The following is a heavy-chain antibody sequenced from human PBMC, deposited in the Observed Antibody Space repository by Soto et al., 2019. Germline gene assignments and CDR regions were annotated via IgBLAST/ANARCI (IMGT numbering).Heavy chain of an antibody. D-gene: IGHD6-13*01. CDR3: ARERSAAGTGWFDP. Sequence: QVQLVQSGAEVKKPGASVKVSCKASGYTFTSYDINWVRQATGQGLEWMGWMNPNSGNTGYAQKFQGRVTMTRNTSISTAYTELRSLRSEDTAVYFCARERSAAGTGWFDPWGQGTLVTVSS. CDR1: GYTFTSYD. V-gene: IGHV1-8*01. J-gene: IGHJ5*02. CDR2: MNPNSGNT.